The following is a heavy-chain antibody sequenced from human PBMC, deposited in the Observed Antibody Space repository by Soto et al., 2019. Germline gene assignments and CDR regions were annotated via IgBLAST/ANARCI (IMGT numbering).Heavy chain of an antibody. CDR3: ARGGYSDNTWGKLSHYGLDV. CDR1: GDTFIRYG. D-gene: IGHD3-16*01. V-gene: IGHV1-18*01. J-gene: IGHJ6*02. Sequence: QGQLVQSAGEGKKPGASVKVSCKDSGDTFIRYGITWGRQAPGQGREWMGWISPYNDDASYAQRLKGRVTMTTDTSTRTVYLDLRSLKSDDTSVYYCARGGYSDNTWGKLSHYGLDVWGQGTSVTVSS. CDR2: ISPYNDDA.